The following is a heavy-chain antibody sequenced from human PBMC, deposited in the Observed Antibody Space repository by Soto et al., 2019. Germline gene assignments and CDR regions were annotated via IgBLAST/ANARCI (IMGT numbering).Heavy chain of an antibody. CDR2: TYFRSKWYN. Sequence: SLTCAISGDSVSSNTASWNWIRQSPSRGLEWLGRTYFRSKWYNDYAVSVKSRIIINPDTSNNQFSLQLNSVTPEDTAVYFCAKGDNLGPKTGYAFDPWGQGSMVTVSS. V-gene: IGHV6-1*01. D-gene: IGHD5-12*01. CDR1: GDSVSSNTAS. J-gene: IGHJ5*02. CDR3: AKGDNLGPKTGYAFDP.